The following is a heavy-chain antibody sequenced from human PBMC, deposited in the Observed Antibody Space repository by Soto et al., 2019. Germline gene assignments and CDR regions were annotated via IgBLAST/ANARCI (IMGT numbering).Heavy chain of an antibody. Sequence: SETLSLTCAVSGGSISSGGYSWSRIRQPPGKGLEWIGYIYHSGSTYYNPSLKSRVTISVDRSKNQFSLKLSSVTAADTAVYYCARALLSYGGYFDYWGQGTLVTVLL. J-gene: IGHJ4*02. CDR1: GGSISSGGYS. CDR2: IYHSGST. D-gene: IGHD1-26*01. V-gene: IGHV4-30-2*01. CDR3: ARALLSYGGYFDY.